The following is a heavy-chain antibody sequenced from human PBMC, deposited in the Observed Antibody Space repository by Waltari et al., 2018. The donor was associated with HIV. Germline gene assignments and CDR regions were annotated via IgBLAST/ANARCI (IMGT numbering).Heavy chain of an antibody. CDR3: ARAPPYSTRWFYDAFDI. Sequence: QVQLVESGGGVVQPGRSLRLSCAASGFIFSTYAVHWVRQAPGEVLEWVALISYDGSDETDADSVKGRFTISRDNSKNTLYLQMNSLRAEDTAVYYCARAPPYSTRWFYDAFDIWGQGTMVTVSS. J-gene: IGHJ3*02. D-gene: IGHD6-13*01. CDR2: ISYDGSDE. V-gene: IGHV3-30*01. CDR1: GFIFSTYA.